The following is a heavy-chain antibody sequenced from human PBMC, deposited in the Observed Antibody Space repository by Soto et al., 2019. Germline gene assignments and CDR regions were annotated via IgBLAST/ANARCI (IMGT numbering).Heavy chain of an antibody. V-gene: IGHV3-33*01. CDR1: GFTFSRYG. CDR2: IWNDGSNK. D-gene: IGHD3-22*01. Sequence: QVQLVESGGGVVQPGKSLRLSCATSGFTFSRYGMHWVRQAPGKGLEWVALIWNDGSNKDYADSVKGRFTISRDNSKNTRCLQMNSLRAEDTAIYYWARVFRPTFDNSGYHIGYWGQGSLVTVSS. CDR3: ARVFRPTFDNSGYHIGY. J-gene: IGHJ4*02.